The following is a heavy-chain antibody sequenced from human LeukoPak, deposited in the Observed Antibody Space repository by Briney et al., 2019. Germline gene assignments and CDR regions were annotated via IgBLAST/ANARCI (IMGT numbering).Heavy chain of an antibody. CDR3: ARVGSSWPHYYFDY. J-gene: IGHJ4*02. D-gene: IGHD6-13*01. CDR2: IYYSGST. CDR1: GGSISSGGYY. V-gene: IGHV4-31*03. Sequence: PSQTLSLTCTVSGGSISSGGYYWSWIRQHPGKGLEWIGYIYYSGSTYYNPSLKSRVTISVDTSKNQFSLKLSSVTAADMAVYYCARVGSSWPHYYFDYWGQGTLVTVSS.